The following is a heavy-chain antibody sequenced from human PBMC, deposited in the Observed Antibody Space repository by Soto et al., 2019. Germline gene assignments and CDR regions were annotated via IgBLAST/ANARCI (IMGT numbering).Heavy chain of an antibody. CDR1: GFTFSDYY. CDR3: ARDPAGYCSGGSCYQGWFDP. J-gene: IGHJ5*02. D-gene: IGHD2-15*01. Sequence: GGSLRLSCAASGFTFSDYYMSWIRQAPGKGLEWVSYISSSSSYTNYADSVKGRFTISRDNAKNSLYLQMNSLRAEDTAVYYCARDPAGYCSGGSCYQGWFDPWGQGTLVTVSS. V-gene: IGHV3-11*06. CDR2: ISSSSSYT.